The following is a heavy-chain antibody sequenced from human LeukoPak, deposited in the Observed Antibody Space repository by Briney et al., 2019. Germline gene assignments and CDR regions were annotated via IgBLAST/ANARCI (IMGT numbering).Heavy chain of an antibody. CDR1: GYTFTGYY. CDR2: INPNSGGT. D-gene: IGHD6-13*01. Sequence: GASVKVSCKASGYTFTGYYMHWVRQAPGQGLEWMGWINPNSGGTNYAQKSQGRVTMTRDTSISTAYMELSRLRSDDTAVYYCARAPNRIAAAGSPGPYWGQGTLVTVSS. CDR3: ARAPNRIAAAGSPGPY. V-gene: IGHV1-2*02. J-gene: IGHJ4*02.